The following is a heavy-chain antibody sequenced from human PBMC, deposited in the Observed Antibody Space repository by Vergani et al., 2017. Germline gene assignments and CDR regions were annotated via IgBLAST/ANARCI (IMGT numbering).Heavy chain of an antibody. CDR2: IFDDGAT. Sequence: QIQLQESGPGVVKPSETLSLVCTVSNASMNGFFWGWVRQPAGKGLEWMGRIFDDGATYYDPSLEGRVTMSVDVSKNQFSLKLTWLTAADTAVYFGARMGYSRAPPWWFDLWGQGTLVTVSS. CDR1: NASMNGFF. D-gene: IGHD2-21*01. V-gene: IGHV4-4*07. J-gene: IGHJ4*02. CDR3: ARMGYSRAPPWWFDL.